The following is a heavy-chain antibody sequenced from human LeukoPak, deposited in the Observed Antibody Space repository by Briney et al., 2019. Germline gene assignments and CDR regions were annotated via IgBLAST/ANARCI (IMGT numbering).Heavy chain of an antibody. D-gene: IGHD3-10*01. CDR1: DGSISSSDYY. J-gene: IGHJ4*02. CDR2: IHYTGST. Sequence: SETLSLTCTVSDGSISSSDYYWGWIRQPPGKGLEWIGTIHYTGSTFYNPSLQSRVSISVDTSNHQFSLRLSSVTAADTAVYYCARDFGSGGLDYWGQGTLVTVSS. V-gene: IGHV4-39*02. CDR3: ARDFGSGGLDY.